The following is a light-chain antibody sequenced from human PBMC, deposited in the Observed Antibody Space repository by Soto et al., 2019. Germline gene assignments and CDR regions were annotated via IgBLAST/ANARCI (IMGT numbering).Light chain of an antibody. CDR1: RSDVGAYNY. CDR2: DVS. Sequence: QSALTQPASVSASPGQSITISCTGTRSDVGAYNYVSWYQQHPGKAPKLVIHDVSSRPSGVSNRFSGSKSGNTASLTISGLQAEDEADYYCSSYSSSSTLVVFGGGTKLTVL. CDR3: SSYSSSSTLVV. J-gene: IGLJ2*01. V-gene: IGLV2-14*01.